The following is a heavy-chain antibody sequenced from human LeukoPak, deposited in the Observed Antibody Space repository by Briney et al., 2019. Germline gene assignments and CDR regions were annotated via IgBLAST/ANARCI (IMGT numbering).Heavy chain of an antibody. J-gene: IGHJ6*03. CDR3: AHRRPPPTYDFWSGYYTGGYYYYYMDV. V-gene: IGHV2-5*01. CDR2: IYWNDDK. CDR1: GFSLSTSGVG. Sequence: FGPTLVKPTQTLTLTCTFSGFSLSTSGVGVGWIRQPPGKALEWLALIYWNDDKRYSPSLKSRLTITKDTSKNQVVLTMTNMDPVDTATYYCAHRRPPPTYDFWSGYYTGGYYYYYMDVWGKGTTVTVSS. D-gene: IGHD3-3*01.